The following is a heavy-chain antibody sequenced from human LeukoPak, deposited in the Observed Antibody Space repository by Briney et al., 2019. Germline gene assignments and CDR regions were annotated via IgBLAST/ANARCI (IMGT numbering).Heavy chain of an antibody. CDR3: ARWGIVVVPAAHFDY. J-gene: IGHJ4*02. D-gene: IGHD2-2*01. V-gene: IGHV1-2*02. Sequence: ASVKVSCKASGYTFTGYYMHWVRQAPGQGLEWMGWINPNSGGTNYAQKFQGMVTMTRDTSISTAYMELSRLRSDDTAVYYCARWGIVVVPAAHFDYWGQGTLVTVSS. CDR1: GYTFTGYY. CDR2: INPNSGGT.